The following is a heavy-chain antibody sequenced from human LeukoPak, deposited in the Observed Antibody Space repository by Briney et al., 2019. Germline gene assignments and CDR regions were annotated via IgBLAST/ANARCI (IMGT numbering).Heavy chain of an antibody. Sequence: GRSLRLSCAASGFTFSSYAMHWVRQAPGKGLEWVAVISYDGSNKYYADSVKGRFTISRDNSKNTRYLQMTSLRAEDTAVYYCARETGGDNYYYYGMDAWGKGTTVTVSS. D-gene: IGHD1-26*01. CDR2: ISYDGSNK. J-gene: IGHJ6*04. CDR3: ARETGGDNYYYYGMDA. CDR1: GFTFSSYA. V-gene: IGHV3-30*04.